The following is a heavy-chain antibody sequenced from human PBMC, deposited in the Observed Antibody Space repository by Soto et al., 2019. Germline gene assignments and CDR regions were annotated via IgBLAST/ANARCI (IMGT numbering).Heavy chain of an antibody. J-gene: IGHJ4*02. CDR1: GFTFSSYG. V-gene: IGHV3-30*18. Sequence: PGGSLRLSCAASGFTFSSYGMHWVRQAPGKGLEWVAVISYDGSNKYYADSVKGRFTISRDNSKNTLYLQMNSLRAEDTAVYYCANPQAGYGSDYWGQGTLVTVSS. CDR2: ISYDGSNK. CDR3: ANPQAGYGSDY. D-gene: IGHD3-10*01.